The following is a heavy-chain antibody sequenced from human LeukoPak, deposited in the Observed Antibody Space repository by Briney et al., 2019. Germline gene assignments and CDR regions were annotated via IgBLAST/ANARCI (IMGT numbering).Heavy chain of an antibody. CDR3: ARFLGGSYGMDV. CDR1: GYTFTSYS. D-gene: IGHD1-26*01. V-gene: IGHV1-3*01. J-gene: IGHJ6*02. Sequence: ASVKVSCKASGYTFTSYSMHWVRQAPGQRLEWMGWINAGNGNTKFSQKFQGRVTITRDTSASTAYMELSSLRSEDTAVYCCARFLGGSYGMDVWGQGTTVTVSS. CDR2: INAGNGNT.